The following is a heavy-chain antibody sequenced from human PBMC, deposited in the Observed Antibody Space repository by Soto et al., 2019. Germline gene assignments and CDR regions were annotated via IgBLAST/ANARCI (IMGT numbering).Heavy chain of an antibody. Sequence: QVQLVESGGGVVQPGRSLRLSCAASGFTFNSYAMHWVRQAPGKGLEWVAVISYDGGNKYNADFVKGRFTITRDNSKNTLYLKMNSLRAEDTAVYYCAKGSGSYSCDGFDLCGQVTMVTVSS. D-gene: IGHD1-26*01. CDR1: GFTFNSYA. CDR3: AKGSGSYSCDGFDL. J-gene: IGHJ3*01. CDR2: ISYDGGNK. V-gene: IGHV3-30*18.